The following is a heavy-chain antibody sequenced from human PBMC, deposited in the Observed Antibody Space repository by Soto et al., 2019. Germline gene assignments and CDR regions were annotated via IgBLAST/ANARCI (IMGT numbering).Heavy chain of an antibody. CDR3: ATAGYSTSLYHC. D-gene: IGHD6-13*01. CDR1: EYTFTDDY. Sequence: ASVKVSCQSSEYTFTDDYIHWVRQAPGQGLEWMGLINPSGGGTSYAQKFQGRGTMTWDTSTSTVYRELSSLRSEDTAVYYCATAGYSTSLYHCWGQGTQVSVTA. V-gene: IGHV1-46*01. J-gene: IGHJ4*02. CDR2: INPSGGGT.